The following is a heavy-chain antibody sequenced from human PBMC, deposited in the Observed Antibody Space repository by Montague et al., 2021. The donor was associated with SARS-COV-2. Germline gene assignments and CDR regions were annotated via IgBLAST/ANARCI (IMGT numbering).Heavy chain of an antibody. V-gene: IGHV4-39*01. Sequence: SETLSLTCSVSGGSFSSNSYYWVWLRQPPGMEPEWFGRKYYSGSXNYTLSLQSTVPTSEDTSQRQFSLRLTSVTAADTAVYYCARHRTDYDEVRGTHRYTPDYWGQGTLVTVSS. D-gene: IGHD3-16*02. CDR2: KYYSGSX. J-gene: IGHJ4*02. CDR3: ARHRTDYDEVRGTHRYTPDY. CDR1: GGSFSSNSYY.